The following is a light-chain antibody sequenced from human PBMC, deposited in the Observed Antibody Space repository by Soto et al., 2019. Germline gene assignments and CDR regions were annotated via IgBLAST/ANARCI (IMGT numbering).Light chain of an antibody. J-gene: IGKJ1*01. CDR1: QSVSTS. V-gene: IGKV3-11*01. CDR2: DAS. Sequence: IVLTQSPVTLALSPGESAVLSCGASQSVSTSLAWYQHKPGQPPRLFIYDASKRAPGIPARFTGSGSGTDFTLTISSLEPEDIAVYYCQVRDVWPSFGQGTKVEIK. CDR3: QVRDVWPS.